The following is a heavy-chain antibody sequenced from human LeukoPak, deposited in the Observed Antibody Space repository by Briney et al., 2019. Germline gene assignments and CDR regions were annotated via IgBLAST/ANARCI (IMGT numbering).Heavy chain of an antibody. CDR2: INPNSGGT. D-gene: IGHD4-17*01. J-gene: IGHJ5*02. CDR1: GYTFTGYY. V-gene: IGHV1-2*02. Sequence: ASVKVSCKASGYTFTGYYMHWVRQAPGQGLGWMGWINPNSGGTNYAQKIQGRVTMTRDTSISTAYMELSRPRSDDTAVYYCARLSSHYGDYKVDPWGQGTLVTVSS. CDR3: ARLSSHYGDYKVDP.